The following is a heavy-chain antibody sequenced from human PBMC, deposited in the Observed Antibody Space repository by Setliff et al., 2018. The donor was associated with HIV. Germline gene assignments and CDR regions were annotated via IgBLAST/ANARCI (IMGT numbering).Heavy chain of an antibody. V-gene: IGHV4-34*01. D-gene: IGHD3-3*01. J-gene: IGHJ6*03. Sequence: SETLSLTCTVYGGSFSNYYWSWIRQPPGKGLEWIGEINHSGSTNYNPSLKSRVTISVDTSKNQFSLKLSSVTAADTAVYYCARGGYYVFWSGYYSYYYYMDVWGKGTTVTVSS. CDR3: ARGGYYVFWSGYYSYYYYMDV. CDR1: GGSFSNYY. CDR2: INHSGST.